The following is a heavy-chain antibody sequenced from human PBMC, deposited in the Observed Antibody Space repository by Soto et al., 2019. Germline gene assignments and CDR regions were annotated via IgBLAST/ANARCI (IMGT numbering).Heavy chain of an antibody. J-gene: IGHJ6*01. V-gene: IGHV3-21*01. CDR2: ISSSSSYI. D-gene: IGHD3-10*01. Sequence: EVQLVESGGGLVKPGGSLRLSCAASGFTFSSYSMNWVRQAPGKGLEWVSSISSSSSYIYYADSVKGRFTISRDNAKNSLYLQMNSLRAEDTAVYYCGRERGVVGLYGPFYGMDGWGQGTTVTVSS. CDR1: GFTFSSYS. CDR3: GRERGVVGLYGPFYGMDG.